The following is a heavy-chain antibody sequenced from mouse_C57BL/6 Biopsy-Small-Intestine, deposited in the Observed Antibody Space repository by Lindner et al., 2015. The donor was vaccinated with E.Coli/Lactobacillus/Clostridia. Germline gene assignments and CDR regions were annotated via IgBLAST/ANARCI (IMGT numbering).Heavy chain of an antibody. D-gene: IGHD2-4*01. CDR3: ARGRGYDYFLTSFDQ. J-gene: IGHJ2*01. CDR2: ISSGSSTI. CDR1: GFTFSDYG. V-gene: IGHV5-17*01. Sequence: VQLQESGGGLVKPGGSLKLSCAASGFTFSDYGMHWVRQAPEKGLEWVAYISSGSSTIFFADTVKGRFTISRDNAKNTLFLQMTSLRSEDTAMYYCARGRGYDYFLTSFDQWGQGTTLTVSS.